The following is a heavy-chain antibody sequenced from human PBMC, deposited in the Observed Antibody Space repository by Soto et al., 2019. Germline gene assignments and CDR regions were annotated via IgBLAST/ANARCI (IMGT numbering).Heavy chain of an antibody. CDR3: ASDITVTSGNY. V-gene: IGHV3-30-3*01. Sequence: QVQLVESGGGVVQPGRSLRLSCAASGFTFSSYAMHWVRQAPGKGLEWVAVISYDGSNKYYADSVKGRFTISRDNSKNTLYLQMNSLRAEDTAVYYCASDITVTSGNYWGQGTLVTVSS. CDR1: GFTFSSYA. CDR2: ISYDGSNK. J-gene: IGHJ4*02. D-gene: IGHD4-17*01.